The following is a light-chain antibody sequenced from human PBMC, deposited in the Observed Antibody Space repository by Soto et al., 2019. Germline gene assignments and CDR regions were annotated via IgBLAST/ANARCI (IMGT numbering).Light chain of an antibody. V-gene: IGKV3-20*01. CDR2: GAS. CDR3: QHYGSSLT. J-gene: IGKJ4*01. Sequence: EIVLTQSPGTLSCAPGEGATLSCRASQSISSSYLAWYQQRPGQAPRLFIYGASRRGTGIPDRFSGSGSGTDFTLTISRLQPEDVAGYYCQHYGSSLTCGGGTKVEIK. CDR1: QSISSSY.